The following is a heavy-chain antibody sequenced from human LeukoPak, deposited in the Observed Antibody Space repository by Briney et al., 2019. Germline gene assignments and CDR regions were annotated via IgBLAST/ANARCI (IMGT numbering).Heavy chain of an antibody. Sequence: ASVKVSCKASGYTFTGYCMHWVRQAPGQGLEWMGWINPNSGGTNYAQKFQGWVTMTRDTSISTAYMELSRLRSDDTAVYYCARGPKVRGVPKNWFDPWGQGTLVTVSS. J-gene: IGHJ5*02. D-gene: IGHD3-10*01. CDR2: INPNSGGT. CDR3: ARGPKVRGVPKNWFDP. CDR1: GYTFTGYC. V-gene: IGHV1-2*04.